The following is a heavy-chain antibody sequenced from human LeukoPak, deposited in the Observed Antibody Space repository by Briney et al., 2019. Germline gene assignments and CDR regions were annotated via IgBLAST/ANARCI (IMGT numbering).Heavy chain of an antibody. Sequence: PGGSLRLSCAASGFTFSNFWMSWARQAPGKGLEWVSAISGSGGSTYYADSVKGRFTISRDNSKNTLYLQMNSLRAEDTAVYYCAWSYYRGIDYWGQGTLVTVSS. V-gene: IGHV3-23*01. J-gene: IGHJ4*02. D-gene: IGHD1-26*01. CDR3: AWSYYRGIDY. CDR2: ISGSGGST. CDR1: GFTFSNFW.